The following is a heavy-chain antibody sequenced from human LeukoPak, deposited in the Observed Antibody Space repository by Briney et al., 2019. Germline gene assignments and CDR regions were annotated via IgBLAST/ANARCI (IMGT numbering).Heavy chain of an antibody. CDR1: GFTFKNYW. CDR2: IWYDGSYK. CDR3: ARFGTSSGTVITRNNWFDP. V-gene: IGHV3-33*08. J-gene: IGHJ5*02. D-gene: IGHD1-14*01. Sequence: GGSLRLSCAASGFTFKNYWMSWVRQAPGEGLEWVALIWYDGSYKYYSDSVEGRFTISRDNSKNTLSLQLNSLRAEDTAVYYCARFGTSSGTVITRNNWFDPWGQGTVVTVSS.